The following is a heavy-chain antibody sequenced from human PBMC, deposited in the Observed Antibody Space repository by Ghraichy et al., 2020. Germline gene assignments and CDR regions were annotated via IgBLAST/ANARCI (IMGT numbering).Heavy chain of an antibody. V-gene: IGHV4-59*01. J-gene: IGHJ4*02. D-gene: IGHD3-22*01. CDR2: IYYSGST. Sequence: SETLSLTCTVSGGAISSYYWSWIRQPPGKGLEWIGYIYYSGSTNYNPSLKSRVTISLDTSKNQFFLMLSSVTAADTAVYYCARVGSNYYDSSGYYYLDSWGQGTLVTVSS. CDR3: ARVGSNYYDSSGYYYLDS. CDR1: GGAISSYY.